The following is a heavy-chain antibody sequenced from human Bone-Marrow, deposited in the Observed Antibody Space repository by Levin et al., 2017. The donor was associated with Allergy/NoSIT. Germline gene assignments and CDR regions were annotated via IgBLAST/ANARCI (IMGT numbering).Heavy chain of an antibody. J-gene: IGHJ4*02. V-gene: IGHV4-31*03. CDR1: GGSISSGGYY. D-gene: IGHD2-2*03. CDR2: IYYSGNT. Sequence: PSQTLSLTCTVSGGSISSGGYYWSWIRQQPGKGLEWIGYIYYSGNTYYNPSLKSRVMISVDTSKNQFSLKVSSVTAADTAVYYCAREDGSRLDYWGQGILVTVS. CDR3: AREDGSRLDY.